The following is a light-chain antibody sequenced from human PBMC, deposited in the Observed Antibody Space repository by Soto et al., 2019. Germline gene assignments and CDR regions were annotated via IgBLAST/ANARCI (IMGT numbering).Light chain of an antibody. V-gene: IGKV3-15*01. CDR2: GAS. J-gene: IGKJ2*01. CDR3: QQYSNWPPMYT. CDR1: QSVNNN. Sequence: EIVMTQSPATLSVSPGERATLSCRASQSVNNNLAWYQQKPGQAPRLLCYGASTRPTGIPARFSGSGSGTEFTLTISDLQSEDFAVYYCQQYSNWPPMYTFGQGTKLEIK.